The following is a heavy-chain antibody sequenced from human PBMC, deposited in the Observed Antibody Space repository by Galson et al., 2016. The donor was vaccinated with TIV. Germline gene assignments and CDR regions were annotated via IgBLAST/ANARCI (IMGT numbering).Heavy chain of an antibody. CDR2: IWYDGSKT. Sequence: SLRLSCATSAFSFNTYGMHWVRQAPGKGLEWVALIWYDGSKTYYADSVKGRFTISRDISKNTLYLQMDSLRGEDTAVYYCARDSPSRLTGTTVFDYWGQGTLVTVSS. CDR3: ARDSPSRLTGTTVFDY. V-gene: IGHV3-33*01. CDR1: AFSFNTYG. D-gene: IGHD1-7*01. J-gene: IGHJ4*02.